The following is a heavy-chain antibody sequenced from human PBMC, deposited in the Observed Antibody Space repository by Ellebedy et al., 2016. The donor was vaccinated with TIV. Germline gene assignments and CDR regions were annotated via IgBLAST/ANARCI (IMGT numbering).Heavy chain of an antibody. CDR2: ISSSSSPI. CDR1: GVTFSSYS. Sequence: PGGPLRLSCAASGVTFSSYSMNWVRQAPGKGLEWVSYISSSSSPIYYADSVKGRFTISRDNAKNSLYLQMNSLKTEDTAVYYCTTDPGILAYCGGDCYSLPDAFDIWGQGTMVTVSS. CDR3: TTDPGILAYCGGDCYSLPDAFDI. D-gene: IGHD2-21*02. V-gene: IGHV3-48*01. J-gene: IGHJ3*02.